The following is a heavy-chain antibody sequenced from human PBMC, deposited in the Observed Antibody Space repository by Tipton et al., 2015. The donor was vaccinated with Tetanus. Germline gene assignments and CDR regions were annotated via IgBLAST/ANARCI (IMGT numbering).Heavy chain of an antibody. J-gene: IGHJ6*02. CDR3: ARDSPYYDFWSGRIIADYYYYYGMDV. Sequence: TLSLTCTVSGGSISSYYWSWIRQPAGKGLEWIGRTYTSGSTNYNPSLKSRVTMSVDTSKNQFSLKLSSVTAADSAVYYCARDSPYYDFWSGRIIADYYYYYGMDVWGQGTTVTVSS. V-gene: IGHV4-4*07. CDR2: TYTSGST. CDR1: GGSISSYY. D-gene: IGHD3-3*01.